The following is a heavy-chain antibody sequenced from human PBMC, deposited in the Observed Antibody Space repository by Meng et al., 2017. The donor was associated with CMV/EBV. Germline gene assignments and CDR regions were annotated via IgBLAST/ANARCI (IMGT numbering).Heavy chain of an antibody. Sequence: SVKVSCKASGGTFSSYTISWVRQAPGQGLEWMGRIIPILGIANYAQKFQGRVTITADKSTSTAYMELSSLRSEDTAVYYCARGRYDFWSGYYTKGGRYYYYGMDVWGQGTTVTVSS. D-gene: IGHD3-3*01. CDR2: IIPILGIA. J-gene: IGHJ6*02. CDR3: ARGRYDFWSGYYTKGGRYYYYGMDV. CDR1: GGTFSSYT. V-gene: IGHV1-69*02.